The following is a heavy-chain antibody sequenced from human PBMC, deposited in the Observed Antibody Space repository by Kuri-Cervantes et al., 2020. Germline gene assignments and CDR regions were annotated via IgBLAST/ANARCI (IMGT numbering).Heavy chain of an antibody. CDR2: IRSGGTT. CDR3: TRWIQTSKFDY. V-gene: IGHV3-49*04. D-gene: IGHD5-18*01. Sequence: GGSLRLSCAASGFTFSSYGMHWVRQAPGKGLEWVAFIRSGGTTEYAASVKGRFTISRDDSKSIAFLQMNSLKTEDTAVYYCTRWIQTSKFDYWGQGALVTVSS. J-gene: IGHJ4*02. CDR1: GFTFSSYG.